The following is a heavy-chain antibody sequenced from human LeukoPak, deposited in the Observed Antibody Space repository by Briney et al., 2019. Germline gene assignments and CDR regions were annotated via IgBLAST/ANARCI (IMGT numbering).Heavy chain of an antibody. J-gene: IGHJ5*02. CDR1: GYPFTDYY. V-gene: IGHV1-2*02. CDR2: INPNSGGT. Sequence: GASVKVSCKSSGYPFTDYYVHWVRQAPGQGLEWMGWINPNSGGTNYAQKFQGRVTMTRDTSISTAYMELSRLRSDDTAVYYCANGLYGDYNWFDPWGQGTLVTVSS. D-gene: IGHD4-17*01. CDR3: ANGLYGDYNWFDP.